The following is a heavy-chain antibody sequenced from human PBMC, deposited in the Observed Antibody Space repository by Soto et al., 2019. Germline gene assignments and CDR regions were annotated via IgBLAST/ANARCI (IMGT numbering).Heavy chain of an antibody. V-gene: IGHV1-18*01. Sequence: QVQLVQSGAEVKKPGASVKVSCKASGYTFTSYGISWVRQAPGQGLEWMGWISAYNGNTNYAQKLQGRVTMTTDTSPSTAYMELRSLRSDDTAVYYCANIVVVPAAWDYYYYYMDVWGKGTTVTGSS. D-gene: IGHD2-2*01. CDR1: GYTFTSYG. J-gene: IGHJ6*03. CDR2: ISAYNGNT. CDR3: ANIVVVPAAWDYYYYYMDV.